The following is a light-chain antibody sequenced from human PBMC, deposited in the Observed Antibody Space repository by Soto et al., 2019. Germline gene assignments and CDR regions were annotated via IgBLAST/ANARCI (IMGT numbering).Light chain of an antibody. J-gene: IGLJ2*01. Sequence: SYELTQPPSVSVAPGKRARITCGGNNVRSKSVNWYQQKPGQAPVLVIYYDSDRPSGIPERFSGSNSGNTATLTISRVEAGDEADYYCQVWDSSSDHVVFGGGTQLTVL. CDR2: YDS. CDR1: NVRSKS. V-gene: IGLV3-21*04. CDR3: QVWDSSSDHVV.